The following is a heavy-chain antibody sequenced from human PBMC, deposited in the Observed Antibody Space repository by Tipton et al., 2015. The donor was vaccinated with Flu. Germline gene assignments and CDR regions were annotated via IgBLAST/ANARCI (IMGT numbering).Heavy chain of an antibody. D-gene: IGHD5-18*01. J-gene: IGHJ4*02. V-gene: IGHV3-9*01. CDR2: ISWITGSI. CDR1: GFTFDDYA. Sequence: SLRLSCAASGFTFDDYAMHWVRQAPGKGLEWVSGISWITGSIGYADSVKGRFTISRDNAKDSLYLQMSSLRAEDTAVYYCARKGLPDCWGQGTLVTVSS. CDR3: ARKGLPDC.